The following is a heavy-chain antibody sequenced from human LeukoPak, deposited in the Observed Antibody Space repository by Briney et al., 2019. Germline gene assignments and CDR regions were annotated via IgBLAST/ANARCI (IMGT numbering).Heavy chain of an antibody. V-gene: IGHV4-59*01. D-gene: IGHD6-13*01. CDR3: AREGIAAAGTDYYYGMDV. J-gene: IGHJ6*04. Sequence: SETLSLTCTVSGGSISSYYWSWIRQPPGKGLEWIGYIYYSGSTSYNPSLKSRVIISVDTSKNQFSLKLSSVTAADTAVYYCAREGIAAAGTDYYYGMDVWGKGTTVTVSS. CDR2: IYYSGST. CDR1: GGSISSYY.